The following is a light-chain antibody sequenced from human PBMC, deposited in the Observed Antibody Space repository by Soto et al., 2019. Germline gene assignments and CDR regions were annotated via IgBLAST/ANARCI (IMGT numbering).Light chain of an antibody. CDR2: DAS. V-gene: IGKV3-11*01. CDR1: QSVSSY. J-gene: IGKJ4*01. Sequence: EIVLTQSPATLSLSPGERATLSCRASQSVSSYLAWYQQKPGQAPRLLIYDASNRATGVPARFSGSGSATDFTLTISSLEPEDFATYYCQQRSNWPLTFGGGTKVEIK. CDR3: QQRSNWPLT.